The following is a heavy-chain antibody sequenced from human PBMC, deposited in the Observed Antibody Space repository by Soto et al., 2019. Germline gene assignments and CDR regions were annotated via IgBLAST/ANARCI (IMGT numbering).Heavy chain of an antibody. Sequence: EVQLLESGGGLVQPGGSLRLSCAASGFTFSSYAMSWVRQAPGKGLEWVSAISGSGGSTYYSDSVKGRFTISRDNSKNTLYLQMNSLRAEDTAVYYCRYGLLLDGDSSDYWGQGTLVTVSS. CDR1: GFTFSSYA. D-gene: IGHD2-21*01. CDR3: RYGLLLDGDSSDY. J-gene: IGHJ4*02. V-gene: IGHV3-23*01. CDR2: ISGSGGST.